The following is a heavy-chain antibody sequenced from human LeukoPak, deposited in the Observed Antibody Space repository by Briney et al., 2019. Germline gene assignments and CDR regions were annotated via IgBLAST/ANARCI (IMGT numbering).Heavy chain of an antibody. CDR2: IKQDGSEK. CDR1: GFSFSSYS. CDR3: ARRRGSERFFDY. J-gene: IGHJ4*02. V-gene: IGHV3-7*01. Sequence: GGSLRLSCAASGFSFSSYSMTWVRQAPGKGLEWVANIKQDGSEKYYVDSVKGRFTISRDNAKNSLYLQMNSLRAEDTAVYYCARRRGSERFFDYWGQGTLVTVSS.